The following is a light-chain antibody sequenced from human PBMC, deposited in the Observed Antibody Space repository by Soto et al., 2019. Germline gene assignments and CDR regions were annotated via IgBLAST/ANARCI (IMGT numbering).Light chain of an antibody. CDR3: SSYTSSSTLV. V-gene: IGLV2-14*03. J-gene: IGLJ2*01. CDR2: DVS. CDR1: SSDIGAYDY. Sequence: QSALTQPASVSGSPGQSITISCTGTSSDIGAYDYVSWYQHHPGKAPKLMIYDVSNRPAGVSDRFSGSKSGNTASLTISGLQAEDDADYYCSSYTSSSTLVFGGGTKRTVL.